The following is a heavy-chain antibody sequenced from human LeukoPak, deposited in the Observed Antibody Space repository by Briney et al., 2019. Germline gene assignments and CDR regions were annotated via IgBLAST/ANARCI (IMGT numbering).Heavy chain of an antibody. V-gene: IGHV4-59*08. D-gene: IGHD1-26*01. CDR3: ARGRGYGGNYLRSFDI. CDR1: GXSIGSYF. J-gene: IGHJ3*02. Sequence: SETLSLTWTVSGXSIGSYFGSWIRQPPGKGLEWIGYNRGSINYNPSLKSRVTILLDRSKNQFSLKLSSVTAADTAIYYCARGRGYGGNYLRSFDIWGQGTMVTVSS. CDR2: NRGSI.